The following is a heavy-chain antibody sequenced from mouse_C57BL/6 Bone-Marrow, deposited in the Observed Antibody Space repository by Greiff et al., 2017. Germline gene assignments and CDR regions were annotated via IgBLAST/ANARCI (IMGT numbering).Heavy chain of an antibody. CDR3: ARECMTTVGASYAMDY. J-gene: IGHJ4*01. D-gene: IGHD1-1*01. CDR1: GFTFRSYA. Sequence: EVKLVESGGGLVKPGGSLKLSCAASGFTFRSYAMSWVRQTPEKRLEWVATISAGGSYTYYPDNVTGRFTISRDKAKNNLYLQMSQLKSEDTAMYYCARECMTTVGASYAMDYWGQGTSVTVSS. CDR2: ISAGGSYT. V-gene: IGHV5-4*03.